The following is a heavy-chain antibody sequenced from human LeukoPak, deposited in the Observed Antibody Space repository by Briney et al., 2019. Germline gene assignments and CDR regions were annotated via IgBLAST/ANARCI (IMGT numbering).Heavy chain of an antibody. CDR3: ARRQIWSTYNWFDP. CDR1: GDSISSSDYS. Sequence: PSETLSLTCAVSGDSISSSDYSWSWIRQPPGKGPEWIGYIYHSGSTYYSPSLRSRVTISVDRSRNQFSLKLSSVTAADTAVYYCARRQIWSTYNWFDPWGQGTLVTVSS. J-gene: IGHJ5*02. D-gene: IGHD3-3*01. V-gene: IGHV4-30-2*01. CDR2: IYHSGST.